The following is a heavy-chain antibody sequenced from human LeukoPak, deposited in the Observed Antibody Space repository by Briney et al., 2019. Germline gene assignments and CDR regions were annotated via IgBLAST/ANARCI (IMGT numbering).Heavy chain of an antibody. CDR1: GFTFSSYG. CDR3: ARERASSSWYDAFDI. J-gene: IGHJ3*02. Sequence: GGSLRLSCAASGFTFSSYGMSWVRQAPGKGLEWVSAISGSGGSTYYADSVKGRFTISRDNSKNTLYLQMNSLRAEDTAVYYCARERASSSWYDAFDIWGQGTMLTVSS. V-gene: IGHV3-23*01. D-gene: IGHD6-13*01. CDR2: ISGSGGST.